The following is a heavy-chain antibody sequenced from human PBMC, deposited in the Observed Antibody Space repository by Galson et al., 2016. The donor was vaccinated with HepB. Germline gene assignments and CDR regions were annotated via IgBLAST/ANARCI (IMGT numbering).Heavy chain of an antibody. CDR2: LYSGGST. Sequence: SLRLSCAVSGFTLSDNYVNWVRQAPGKGLEWVSVLYSGGSTYYADYVKGRFTISSDNSNTALSLQVNSLKPDDTAVYFCARIPHDSYHWYLDLWGRGTLVTVSS. V-gene: IGHV3-53*05. CDR3: ARIPHDSYHWYLDL. J-gene: IGHJ2*01. CDR1: GFTLSDNY. D-gene: IGHD3-10*01.